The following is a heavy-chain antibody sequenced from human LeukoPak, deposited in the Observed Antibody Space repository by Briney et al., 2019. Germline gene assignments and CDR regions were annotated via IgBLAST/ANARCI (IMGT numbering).Heavy chain of an antibody. CDR1: GFTFSSYG. CDR3: ARTEIVGATIDY. Sequence: GGSLRLSCAASGFTFSSYGMHWGRQAPGKGLEWVAVIWYDGGNKYYAESVKGRFTISRDDSKNTLCLQMNSLRAEATAVYYCARTEIVGATIDYWGQGTLVTVSS. CDR2: IWYDGGNK. V-gene: IGHV3-33*01. D-gene: IGHD1-26*01. J-gene: IGHJ4*02.